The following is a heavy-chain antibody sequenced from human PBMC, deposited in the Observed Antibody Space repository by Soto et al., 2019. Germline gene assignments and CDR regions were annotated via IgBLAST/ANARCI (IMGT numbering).Heavy chain of an antibody. CDR1: GYTFTSYA. J-gene: IGHJ6*02. D-gene: IGHD5-12*01. CDR2: INAGNGNT. Sequence: ASVKVSCKASGYTFTSYAMHWVRQAPGQRLEWMGWINAGNGNTKYSQKFQGRVTITRDTSASTAYMELRSLRSDDTAVYYCAREGGYDLGHYYYGMDVWGQGTTDTVSS. CDR3: AREGGYDLGHYYYGMDV. V-gene: IGHV1-3*01.